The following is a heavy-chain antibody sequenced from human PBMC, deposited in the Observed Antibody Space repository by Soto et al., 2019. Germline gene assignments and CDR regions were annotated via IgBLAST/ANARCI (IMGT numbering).Heavy chain of an antibody. Sequence: EVQLVESGGGLVQPGGSLRLSCAASGFTFSSYSMNWVRQAPGKGLEWVSYISSSSSTIYYADSVKGRFTISRDNAKNSLYRQMNSRRAEDTAVYYCARRIKDYYGSGAKYYFDYWGQGTLVTVSS. D-gene: IGHD3-10*01. CDR2: ISSSSSTI. CDR1: GFTFSSYS. V-gene: IGHV3-48*01. CDR3: ARRIKDYYGSGAKYYFDY. J-gene: IGHJ4*02.